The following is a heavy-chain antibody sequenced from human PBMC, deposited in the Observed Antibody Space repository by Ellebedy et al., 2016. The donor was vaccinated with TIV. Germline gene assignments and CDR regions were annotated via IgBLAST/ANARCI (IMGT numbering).Heavy chain of an antibody. CDR1: GGTFSSYA. J-gene: IGHJ6*02. D-gene: IGHD6-13*01. Sequence: AASVKVSCKASGGTFSSYAISWVRQAPGQGLEWMGGIIPIFGTANYAQKFQGRVTITADESTSTAYMELSSLRSEDTAVYYCARSCKPGTAFKRGAYYYYGMDVWGQGTTVTVSS. CDR2: IIPIFGTA. CDR3: ARSCKPGTAFKRGAYYYYGMDV. V-gene: IGHV1-69*13.